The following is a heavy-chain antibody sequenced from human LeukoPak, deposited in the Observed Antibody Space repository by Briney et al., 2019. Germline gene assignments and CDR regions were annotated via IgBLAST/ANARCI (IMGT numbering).Heavy chain of an antibody. V-gene: IGHV3-7*01. Sequence: GGSLRLSCAASGFTFSSYEMNWVRQAPGKGLEWVANIKQDGSEIYYVDSVKGRFTISRDNAKNSLYLQMNSLRVEDTAVYYCARVRREVATIGFDYWGQGTLVSVSS. CDR1: GFTFSSYE. CDR3: ARVRREVATIGFDY. J-gene: IGHJ4*02. D-gene: IGHD5-12*01. CDR2: IKQDGSEI.